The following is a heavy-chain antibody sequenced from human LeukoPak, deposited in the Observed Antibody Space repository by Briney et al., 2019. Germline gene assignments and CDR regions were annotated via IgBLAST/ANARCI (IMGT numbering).Heavy chain of an antibody. CDR2: IYYSGST. CDR3: ARAGRRWMGSSGWYPDSFDY. CDR1: GGSLSTSNYY. J-gene: IGHJ4*02. Sequence: SETLSLTCTVSGGSLSTSNYYWSWIRQPPGKGLEWIGSIYYSGSTYYNPSLKSRVTISVDTSKNQFSLKLSSVTAADTAVYYCARAGRRWMGSSGWYPDSFDYWGQGTLVTVSS. D-gene: IGHD6-19*01. V-gene: IGHV4-39*07.